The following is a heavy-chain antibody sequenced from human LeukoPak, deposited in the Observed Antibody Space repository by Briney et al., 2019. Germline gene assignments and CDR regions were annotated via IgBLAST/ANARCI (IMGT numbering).Heavy chain of an antibody. CDR2: FYYSGST. CDR3: ARQIGYYESSGYSYFDY. CDR1: GXSINSYY. J-gene: IGHJ4*02. Sequence: PSETLSLTCTVSGXSINSYYGSWIRQTPGKALEWIGYFYYSGSTNYNPSLKSRVTISPDTSRNQFSLKLSSVTAADTAVYYCARQIGYYESSGYSYFDYWGQGTQVIVSS. V-gene: IGHV4-59*08. D-gene: IGHD3-22*01.